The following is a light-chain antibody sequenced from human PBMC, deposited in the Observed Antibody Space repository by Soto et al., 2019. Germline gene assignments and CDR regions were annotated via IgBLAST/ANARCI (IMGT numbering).Light chain of an antibody. CDR1: TTDIGSFRF. CDR2: EAI. J-gene: IGLJ3*02. CDR3: CSYAGDSTLV. V-gene: IGLV2-23*01. Sequence: QSALTLAPSVSGSPGQSDTISCTASTTDIGSFRFVSWYQQHPGKAPKLIIYEAIKRPSGVSDRFSASKSGNTASLTISGLQAEDEADYYCCSYAGDSTLVFGGGTQLTV.